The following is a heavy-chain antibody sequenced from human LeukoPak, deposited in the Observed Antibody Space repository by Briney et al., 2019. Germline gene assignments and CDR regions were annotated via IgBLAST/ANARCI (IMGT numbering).Heavy chain of an antibody. CDR1: GFTFSSYA. CDR2: ISGSGGST. D-gene: IGHD3-9*01. CDR3: AKDRLRYFDWLSPDYFDY. V-gene: IGHV3-23*01. Sequence: KSGGSLRLSCAASGFTFSSYAMSWVRQAPVKGLEWVSAISGSGGSTYYADSVKGRFTISRDNSKNTLYLQMNSLRAEDTAVYYCAKDRLRYFDWLSPDYFDYWGQGTLVTVSS. J-gene: IGHJ4*02.